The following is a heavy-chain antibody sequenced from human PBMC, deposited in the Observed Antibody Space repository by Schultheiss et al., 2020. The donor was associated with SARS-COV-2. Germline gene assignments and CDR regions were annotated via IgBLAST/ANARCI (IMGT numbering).Heavy chain of an antibody. V-gene: IGHV3-30*04. Sequence: AGSLRLSCAASGFTFSSYAMSWVRQAPGKGLEWVAVISYDGSNKYYADSVKGRFTISRDNSKNTLYLQMNSLRAEDTAVYYCARDSSYCSSTSCYVGWFDPWGQGTLVTVSS. J-gene: IGHJ5*02. CDR3: ARDSSYCSSTSCYVGWFDP. CDR1: GFTFSSYA. CDR2: ISYDGSNK. D-gene: IGHD2-2*01.